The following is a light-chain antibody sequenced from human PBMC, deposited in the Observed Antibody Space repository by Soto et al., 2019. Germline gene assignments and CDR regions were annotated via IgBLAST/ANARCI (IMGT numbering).Light chain of an antibody. CDR2: DNN. Sequence: QSLLAHPPSWSAAPGHKVTISCSGTASKIGNDDVSWYQQLPGEAPQLLIYDNNRRPSGIPDRFSGSRSDTSATLGITGLQTGDEADYYCGAWDSSLNVYVFGTGTKVTAL. CDR3: GAWDSSLNVYV. V-gene: IGLV1-51*01. CDR1: ASKIGNDD. J-gene: IGLJ1*01.